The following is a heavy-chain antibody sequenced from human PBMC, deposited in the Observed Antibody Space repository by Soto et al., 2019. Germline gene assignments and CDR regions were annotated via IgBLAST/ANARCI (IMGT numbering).Heavy chain of an antibody. V-gene: IGHV4-39*01. CDR1: GGSVTSGSSY. CDR3: VRLTSRIAAASHGRSIYLDT. CDR2: VFFMGNT. D-gene: IGHD6-25*01. Sequence: SETLSLTCSVSGGSVTSGSSYWGWVRQAPEKGLEWIGDVFFMGNTWYNADLKARLTISVDTSNDQFSLRLSSVTAADTAFYFCVRLTSRIAAASHGRSIYLDTWGPGTLVTVSS. J-gene: IGHJ4*02.